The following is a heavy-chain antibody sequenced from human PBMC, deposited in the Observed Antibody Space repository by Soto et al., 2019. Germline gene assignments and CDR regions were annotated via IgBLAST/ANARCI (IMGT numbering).Heavy chain of an antibody. CDR3: ARDSNCKVDY. CDR1: GGSIRSSTYQ. Sequence: SETLSLTCTVSGGSIRSSTYQWIWIRQPPGRGLEGSRSAYDSKSTYYNPSLKSRVTISVDTNKNQFSLKLSSVTAADTVVYYGARDSNCKVDYWGQGTMVTVSS. V-gene: IGHV4-39*02. CDR2: AYDSKST. D-gene: IGHD1-1*01. J-gene: IGHJ4*02.